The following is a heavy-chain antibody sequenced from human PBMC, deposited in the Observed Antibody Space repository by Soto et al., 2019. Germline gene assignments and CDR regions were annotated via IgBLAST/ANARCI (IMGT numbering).Heavy chain of an antibody. V-gene: IGHV3-30*18. Sequence: QVQLVESGGGVVQPGRSLRLSCAGSGFTFSSYGMHWVRQAPGKGLEWVAAISYDGRNKYYADSVKGRFTISRDNSKNTLFLQMYSLRAEDTAVYYCAKDVSNGGYFDYWGQGTLVTVSS. J-gene: IGHJ4*02. CDR3: AKDVSNGGYFDY. CDR2: ISYDGRNK. D-gene: IGHD2-8*01. CDR1: GFTFSSYG.